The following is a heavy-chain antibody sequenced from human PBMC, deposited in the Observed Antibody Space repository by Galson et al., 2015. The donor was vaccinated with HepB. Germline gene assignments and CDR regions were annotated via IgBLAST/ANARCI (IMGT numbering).Heavy chain of an antibody. J-gene: IGHJ3*02. CDR3: TASAGGAKVVNAFDI. V-gene: IGHV1-58*02. D-gene: IGHD1-26*01. CDR1: GFTFTSSA. Sequence: SVKVSCKASGFTFTSSAMQWVRQARGQRLEWIGWIVVGSGNTNYAQKFQERVTITRDMSTSTAYMELSSLRSEDTAVYYCTASAGGAKVVNAFDIWGQGTMVTVSS. CDR2: IVVGSGNT.